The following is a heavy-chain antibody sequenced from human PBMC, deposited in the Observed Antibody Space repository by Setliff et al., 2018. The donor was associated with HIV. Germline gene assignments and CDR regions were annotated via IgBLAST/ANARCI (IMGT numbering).Heavy chain of an antibody. D-gene: IGHD2-8*01. V-gene: IGHV4-30-4*01. CDR1: GGSISSGGYY. CDR2: IYYSGST. CDR3: ARDQRYCTNALCPEALDV. J-gene: IGHJ6*04. Sequence: SETLSLTCTVSGGSISSGGYYWSWIRQHPGKGLEYIGYIYYSGSTYYNPSLKSRVTISVDTSKNQFSLKLSSVTAADTAVYYCARDQRYCTNALCPEALDVWGKGTTVTVSS.